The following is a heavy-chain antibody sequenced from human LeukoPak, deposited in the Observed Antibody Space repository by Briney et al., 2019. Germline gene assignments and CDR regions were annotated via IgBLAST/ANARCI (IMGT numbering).Heavy chain of an antibody. D-gene: IGHD3-10*01. CDR3: AGGDYHGSESYANY. V-gene: IGHV4-34*01. CDR1: GGSFSGQY. CDR2: INHGGSI. J-gene: IGHJ4*02. Sequence: SETLSLTCAVYGGSFSGQYWGWIRQPPGKGLEWIGEINHGGSISYNASLKSRVTISLDTSKNQFSLKLSSMTAADTAVYYCAGGDYHGSESYANYWGQGTLVTVS.